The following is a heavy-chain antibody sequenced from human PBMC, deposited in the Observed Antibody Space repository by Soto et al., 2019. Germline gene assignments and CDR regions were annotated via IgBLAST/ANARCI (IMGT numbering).Heavy chain of an antibody. CDR2: INPSGGST. Sequence: GASVKVSCKASGYTFTSYYMHWVRQAPGQGLEWMGIINPSGGSTSYAQKFQGRVTMTRDTSTSTVYMELSSLRSEDTAVYYCARQPRPPMTVDWYFDLWGRGTLVTVSS. V-gene: IGHV1-46*03. CDR1: GYTFTSYY. D-gene: IGHD4-17*01. J-gene: IGHJ2*01. CDR3: ARQPRPPMTVDWYFDL.